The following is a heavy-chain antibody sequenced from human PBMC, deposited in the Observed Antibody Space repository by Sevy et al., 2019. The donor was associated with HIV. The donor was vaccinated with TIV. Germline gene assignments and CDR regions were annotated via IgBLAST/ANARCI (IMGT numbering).Heavy chain of an antibody. CDR2: SRNKANGYTT. V-gene: IGHV3-72*01. CDR1: GFTFNDHY. CDR3: ARSDSSGYSSLDY. J-gene: IGHJ4*02. Sequence: GGSPRLSCVASGFTFNDHYMDWVRQAPGKGLEWVGRSRNKANGYTTEYAASVKGRFTVSRDDSKNSVYLQMNSLKTEDTAVYYCARSDSSGYSSLDYWGQGTLVTVSS. D-gene: IGHD3-22*01.